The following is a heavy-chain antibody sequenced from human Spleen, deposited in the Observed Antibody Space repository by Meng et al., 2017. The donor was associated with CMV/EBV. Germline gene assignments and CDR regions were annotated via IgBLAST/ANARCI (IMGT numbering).Heavy chain of an antibody. Sequence: ASGFIFSTSTIHWVRQAPGKGLEWVSSISGSGSYIYYAYSVRGRFTISRDNAKTSLYLHMNSLRAEDTAVYYCARALSHSGTNYFDYWGQGTLVTVSS. CDR3: ARALSHSGTNYFDY. D-gene: IGHD1-1*01. CDR1: GFIFSTST. CDR2: ISGSGSYI. V-gene: IGHV3-21*01. J-gene: IGHJ4*02.